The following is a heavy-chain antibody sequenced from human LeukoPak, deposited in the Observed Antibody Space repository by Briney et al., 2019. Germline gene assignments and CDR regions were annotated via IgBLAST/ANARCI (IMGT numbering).Heavy chain of an antibody. CDR3: GSQYSS. Sequence: PGGSLRLSCAASGFTFSSYSMNWVRQAPGKGLEWVSSINSNSRYKYYAESVKGRFTISRDNAKNSLYLQMNSLRAEDTAVYYCGSQYSSWGQGTLVTVSS. CDR2: INSNSRYK. CDR1: GFTFSSYS. V-gene: IGHV3-21*01. J-gene: IGHJ4*02. D-gene: IGHD6-6*01.